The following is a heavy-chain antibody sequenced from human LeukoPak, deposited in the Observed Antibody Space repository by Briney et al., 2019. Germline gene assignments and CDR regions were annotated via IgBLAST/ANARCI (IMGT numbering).Heavy chain of an antibody. V-gene: IGHV1-2*02. J-gene: IGHJ3*01. CDR3: ARDRPNYGDTDAFDF. CDR1: GYTFTGYY. D-gene: IGHD4-17*01. Sequence: ASVKVSCKASGYTFTGYYMHWVRQAPGQGLEWVGWLNPSTGSTSYAVNFQGRVAMTRDTSTSTAYMELRRLRSDDTAIYFCARDRPNYGDTDAFDFWGQGTMVTVSS. CDR2: LNPSTGST.